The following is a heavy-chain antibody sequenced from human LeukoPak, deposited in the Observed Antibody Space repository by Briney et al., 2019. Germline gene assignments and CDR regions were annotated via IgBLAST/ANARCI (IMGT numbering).Heavy chain of an antibody. CDR1: GYTFTSYN. CDR2: ISPYSGNT. J-gene: IGHJ6*03. V-gene: IGHV1-18*01. CDR3: ARPRGYSYGFQESYYYMDV. D-gene: IGHD5-18*01. Sequence: ASVKVSCKASGYTFTSYNINWVRQAPGQGLEWMGWISPYSGNTNYAPNLQGRVTMTTDTSTSTAYMELRSLRSDDTAVYYCARPRGYSYGFQESYYYMDVWGKGTTVTVSS.